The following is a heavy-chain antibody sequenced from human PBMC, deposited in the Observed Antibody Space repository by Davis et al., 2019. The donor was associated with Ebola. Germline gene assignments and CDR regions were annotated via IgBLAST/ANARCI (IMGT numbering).Heavy chain of an antibody. CDR1: GYTFTDYH. J-gene: IGHJ3*02. CDR2: VYPNNDYT. V-gene: IGHV1-2*02. Sequence: AASVQVSCKASGYTFTDYHIHWVRQSPGQRHERMGWVYPNNDYTNYAQKFQGRVTMTRDTSVTTAYLELSMLTSDDTAVYYCAKEDYNPRRPRLNGFDIWGQGTVVTVSS. D-gene: IGHD4-11*01. CDR3: AKEDYNPRRPRLNGFDI.